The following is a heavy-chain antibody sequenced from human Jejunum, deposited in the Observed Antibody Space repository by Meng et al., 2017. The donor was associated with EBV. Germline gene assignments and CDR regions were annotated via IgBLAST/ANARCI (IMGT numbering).Heavy chain of an antibody. J-gene: IGHJ4*02. CDR3: ARDFSSGYFAY. CDR1: GGSVSSGSYY. Sequence: VPLPESGPGLVKPSAYLSRTCSGSGGSVSSGSYYWSWILQPPGKGLEWIGFVSDYGSTRYNSSLKSRITISADTSKNQFSLKLTSVTPADTAIYYCARDFSSGYFAYWGQGTLVTVSS. V-gene: IGHV4-61*01. D-gene: IGHD3-22*01. CDR2: VSDYGST.